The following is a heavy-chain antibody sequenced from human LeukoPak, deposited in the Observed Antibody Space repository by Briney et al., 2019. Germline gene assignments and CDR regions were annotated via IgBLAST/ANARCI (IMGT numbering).Heavy chain of an antibody. J-gene: IGHJ5*02. Sequence: PSETLSLTCTVSGGSISSSSYYWGWIRQPPGKGLEWIGSIYYSGSTYYNPSLKSRVAISEDRSRNQFSLRLTSVTAADTGVYYCARLSRHALRCTLGGCYSAIWFDPWGQGTLVTVSS. V-gene: IGHV4-39*07. CDR1: GGSISSSSYY. CDR2: IYYSGST. CDR3: ARLSRHALRCTLGGCYSAIWFDP. D-gene: IGHD2-15*01.